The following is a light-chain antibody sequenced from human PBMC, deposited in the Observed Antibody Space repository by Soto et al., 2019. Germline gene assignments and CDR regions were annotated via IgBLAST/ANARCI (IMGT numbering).Light chain of an antibody. CDR2: DVN. CDR1: SSDVGGYNY. CDR3: CSYAGSYTLV. V-gene: IGLV2-11*01. Sequence: QSALTQPRSVSGSPGQSVTISCTGTSSDVGGYNYVSWYQQHPGKAPKLMIYDVNKRPSGVPDRFSGSKSGNTASLTISGLQAEDEADYYRCSYAGSYTLVFGTGTKLTV. J-gene: IGLJ1*01.